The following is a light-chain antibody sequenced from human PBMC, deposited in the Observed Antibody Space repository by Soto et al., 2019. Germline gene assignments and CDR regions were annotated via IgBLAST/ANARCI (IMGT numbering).Light chain of an antibody. V-gene: IGLV1-44*01. Sequence: QSVLTQPPSASGTPGQRVTISCSGSTSNLGGNTVNWYQQLPGTAPTLLIYSNNQRPSGVPARFSGSKSSTSASLAISRLQSEDDDAYYCAAWDESLNALTFGGGTKVTVL. CDR1: TSNLGGNT. J-gene: IGLJ2*01. CDR3: AAWDESLNALT. CDR2: SNN.